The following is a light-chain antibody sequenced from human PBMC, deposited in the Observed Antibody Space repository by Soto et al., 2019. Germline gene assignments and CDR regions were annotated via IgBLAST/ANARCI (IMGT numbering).Light chain of an antibody. V-gene: IGKV4-1*01. J-gene: IGKJ3*01. CDR2: WAC. Sequence: DIVMTQSSDSLAVSLGERATTNCKSSQSAVYSSINKNYLAWDQQRPGQPPKLRIYWACTRESGVPDRFSGMGSGTDFTLTISCLEAEDVADYYCQQYYSVPFAFGPGAEVDIK. CDR1: QSAVYSSINKNY. CDR3: QQYYSVPFA.